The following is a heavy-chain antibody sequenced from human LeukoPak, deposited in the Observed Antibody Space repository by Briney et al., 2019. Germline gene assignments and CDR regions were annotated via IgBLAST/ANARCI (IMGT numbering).Heavy chain of an antibody. CDR1: GYTFTGYY. D-gene: IGHD3-9*01. CDR3: ARDRVTGYYLISATHFDY. V-gene: IGHV1-18*04. CDR2: ISAYNGNT. Sequence: ASVKVSCKASGYTFTGYYMHWVRQAPGQGLEWMGWISAYNGNTNYAQKLQGRVTMTTDTSTSTAYMELRSLRSDDTAVYYCARDRVTGYYLISATHFDYWGQGTLVTVSS. J-gene: IGHJ4*02.